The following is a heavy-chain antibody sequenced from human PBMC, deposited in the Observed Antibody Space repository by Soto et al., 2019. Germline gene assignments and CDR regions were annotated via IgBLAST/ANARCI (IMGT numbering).Heavy chain of an antibody. J-gene: IGHJ6*02. CDR1: GYTFISYG. D-gene: IGHD2-2*01. V-gene: IGHV1-18*01. CDR3: ARGFCSTTSCQTEPPYYYGLDV. Sequence: QVQLVQSGAEVKKPGASVKVSCKASGYTFISYGISWVRQAPGQGLEWMAWINAYNGNTKYAQQLQGRVTMTTDTSTNTAYMELRSLRSDDTAVYYCARGFCSTTSCQTEPPYYYGLDVWGQGTTVTVSS. CDR2: INAYNGNT.